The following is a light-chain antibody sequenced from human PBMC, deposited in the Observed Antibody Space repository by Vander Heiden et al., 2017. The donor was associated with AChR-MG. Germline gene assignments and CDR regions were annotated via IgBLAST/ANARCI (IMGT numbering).Light chain of an antibody. Sequence: DIQMTQSPSTLSASVGDRVTNTCRASQSISTWLAWYQQKPGKAPKLLIYKASTLESGVPSRFSGTGSGTEFTLTISSLQPDDFATYYCQKYDSYSLTFGGGTKVEIK. CDR2: KAS. CDR1: QSISTW. J-gene: IGKJ4*01. V-gene: IGKV1-5*03. CDR3: QKYDSYSLT.